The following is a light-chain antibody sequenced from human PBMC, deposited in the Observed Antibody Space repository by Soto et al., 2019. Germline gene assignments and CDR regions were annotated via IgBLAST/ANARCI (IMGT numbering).Light chain of an antibody. CDR3: CSFAGTSYV. Sequence: QSVLTQPASVSRSPGQSITLSCTGTSSDVGTYNLVSWYQQHPGKAPKLIIYEAAKRPSGVSNRFSGSRSANTASLTISGLQAEDEADYYCCSFAGTSYVFGTGTKVTVL. CDR2: EAA. J-gene: IGLJ1*01. CDR1: SSDVGTYNL. V-gene: IGLV2-23*01.